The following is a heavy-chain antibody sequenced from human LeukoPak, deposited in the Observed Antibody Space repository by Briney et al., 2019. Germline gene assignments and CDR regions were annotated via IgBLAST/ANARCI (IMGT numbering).Heavy chain of an antibody. CDR3: ARGRRKRIQLPYYFDY. J-gene: IGHJ4*02. CDR2: IYYSGST. CDR1: GGSISSYY. V-gene: IGHV4-59*12. D-gene: IGHD5-18*01. Sequence: ASETLSLTCTVSGGSISSYYWSWIRQPPGKGLEWIGYIYYSGSTNYNPSLKSRVTISVDTSKNQFSLKLSSVTAADTAVYYCARGRRKRIQLPYYFDYWGQGTLVTVSS.